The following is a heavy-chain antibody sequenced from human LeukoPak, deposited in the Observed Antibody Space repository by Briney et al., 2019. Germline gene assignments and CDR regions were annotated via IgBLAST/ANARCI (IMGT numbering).Heavy chain of an antibody. CDR1: GYSFTSYW. CDR2: IYPGDSDT. CDR3: ARPRGRYCSGGSCYRFDY. Sequence: GESLKISCKGSGYSFTSYWIGWVCQMPGKGLEWVGIIYPGDSDTRYSPSFQGQVTISADKSISTAYLQWSSLKASDTAMYYCARPRGRYCSGGSCYRFDYWGQGTLVTVSS. J-gene: IGHJ4*02. V-gene: IGHV5-51*01. D-gene: IGHD2-15*01.